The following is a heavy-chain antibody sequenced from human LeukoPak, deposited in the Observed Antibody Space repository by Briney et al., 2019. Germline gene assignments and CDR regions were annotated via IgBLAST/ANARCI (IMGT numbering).Heavy chain of an antibody. Sequence: PGGSLRLSCAASGFTFSSYWMHWVRQAPGKGLVWVSRINSDGSSTNYADSVKGRFTISRDNAKKTLYLQMNSLRAEDTAVYYCARENRDIAAADWFDPWGQGTLVTVSS. V-gene: IGHV3-74*01. D-gene: IGHD6-13*01. CDR3: ARENRDIAAADWFDP. CDR1: GFTFSSYW. CDR2: INSDGSST. J-gene: IGHJ5*02.